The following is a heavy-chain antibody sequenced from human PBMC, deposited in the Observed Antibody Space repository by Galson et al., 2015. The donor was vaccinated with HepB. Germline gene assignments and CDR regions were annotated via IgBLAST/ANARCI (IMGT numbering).Heavy chain of an antibody. J-gene: IGHJ4*02. CDR2: ISSSSSYI. Sequence: SLRLSCAASGFTFSSYSMNWVRQAPGKGLEWVSSISSSSSYIYYADSVKGRFTISRDNAKNSLYLQMNSLRAEDTAVYYCARGVDYYDSSVNDYWGQGTLVTVSS. V-gene: IGHV3-21*01. CDR1: GFTFSSYS. CDR3: ARGVDYYDSSVNDY. D-gene: IGHD3-22*01.